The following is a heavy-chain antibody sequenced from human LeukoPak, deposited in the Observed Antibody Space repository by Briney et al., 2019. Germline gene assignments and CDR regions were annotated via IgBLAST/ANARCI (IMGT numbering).Heavy chain of an antibody. V-gene: IGHV4-34*01. D-gene: IGHD3-3*01. CDR2: INHSGST. CDR1: GGSFSGYY. CDR3: ASTRFRYYFDH. Sequence: SETLSLTCAVYGGSFSGYYWSWIRQPPGKGLEWIGEINHSGSTNYNPSLKSRVTISVDTSKNQFSLKLSSVTAADTAVYYCASTRFRYYFDHWGQGTLVTVSS. J-gene: IGHJ4*02.